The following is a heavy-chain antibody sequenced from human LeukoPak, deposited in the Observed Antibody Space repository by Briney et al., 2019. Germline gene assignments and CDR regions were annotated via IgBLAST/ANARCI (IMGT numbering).Heavy chain of an antibody. Sequence: ASETLSLTCTVSGGSISSSSYYWGWIRQPPGKGLEWIGSIYYSGSTYYNPSLKSRVTISVDTSKNQFSLKLRSVTAADTAVYYCARRFQEMATTAYYSYYYYMDVWGKGTTVTISS. J-gene: IGHJ6*03. V-gene: IGHV4-39*07. D-gene: IGHD5-24*01. CDR2: IYYSGST. CDR3: ARRFQEMATTAYYSYYYYMDV. CDR1: GGSISSSSYY.